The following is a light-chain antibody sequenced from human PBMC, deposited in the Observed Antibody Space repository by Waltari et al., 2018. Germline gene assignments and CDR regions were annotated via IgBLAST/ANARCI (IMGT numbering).Light chain of an antibody. CDR1: SSDVGCYNY. CDR2: DVS. V-gene: IGLV2-14*03. Sequence: QSALTQSASVSGSPGRSITISCTGTSSDVGCYNYVPWFQQHPGIAPKLMIYDVSNRPSGVSNRFSGSKSGNTASLTISGLQAEDEADYYCSSYTSSSTLYVVFGGGTKLTVL. CDR3: SSYTSSSTLYVV. J-gene: IGLJ2*01.